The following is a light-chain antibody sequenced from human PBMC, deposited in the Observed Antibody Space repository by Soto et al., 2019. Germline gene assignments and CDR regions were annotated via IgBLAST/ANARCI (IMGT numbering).Light chain of an antibody. CDR3: QQYNNWPLT. CDR1: QSVSSN. J-gene: IGKJ5*01. Sequence: EIVSTQSPATLSVSPVERATLSCRASQSVSSNLAWYQQKPGQAPRLLIYGASSRATGIPVRFSGSGSGTEFTLTISSLQSEDFAVYYCQQYNNWPLTFGQGTRLEI. V-gene: IGKV3-15*01. CDR2: GAS.